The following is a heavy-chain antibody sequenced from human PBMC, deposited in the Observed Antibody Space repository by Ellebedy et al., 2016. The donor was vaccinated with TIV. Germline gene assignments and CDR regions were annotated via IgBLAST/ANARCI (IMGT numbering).Heavy chain of an antibody. V-gene: IGHV3-13*01. CDR1: GFTFSSHD. J-gene: IGHJ4*02. CDR2: IGSAGDT. CDR3: ARASSCLDY. Sequence: PGGSLRLSCAASGFTFSSHDMHWVRQGTGKGLEWVSAIGSAGDTSYSGSVEGRFTISRENGKNSVYLQMNSLRAGDTAVYYCARASSCLDYWGQGTLVTVSS.